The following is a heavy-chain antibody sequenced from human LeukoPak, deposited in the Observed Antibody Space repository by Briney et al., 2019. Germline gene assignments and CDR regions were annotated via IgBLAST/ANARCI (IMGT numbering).Heavy chain of an antibody. J-gene: IGHJ6*02. V-gene: IGHV3-11*05. CDR2: ISSSSSYT. CDR3: ARDGVVVVPAANTNYYYYYGMDV. CDR1: GFTFSDYY. Sequence: GGSLRLSCAASGFTFSDYYMSWIRQAPGKGLEWVSYISSSSSYTNYADSVKGRLTISRDNAKNSLYLQMNSLRAEDTAVYYCARDGVVVVPAANTNYYYYYGMDVWGQGTTVTVSS. D-gene: IGHD2-2*01.